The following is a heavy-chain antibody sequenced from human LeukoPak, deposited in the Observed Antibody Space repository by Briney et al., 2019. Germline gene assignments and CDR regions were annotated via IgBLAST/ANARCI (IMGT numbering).Heavy chain of an antibody. CDR2: INHSGST. CDR3: ARGPLILGVVVAATLPTGYYYGMDV. Sequence: SETLSLTCAVYGGSFSGYYWSWIRQPPGKGLVWIGEINHSGSTNYNPSLKSRVTISVDTSKNQFSLKLSSVTAADTAVYYCARGPLILGVVVAATLPTGYYYGMDVWGQGTTVTVSS. V-gene: IGHV4-34*01. J-gene: IGHJ6*02. CDR1: GGSFSGYY. D-gene: IGHD2-15*01.